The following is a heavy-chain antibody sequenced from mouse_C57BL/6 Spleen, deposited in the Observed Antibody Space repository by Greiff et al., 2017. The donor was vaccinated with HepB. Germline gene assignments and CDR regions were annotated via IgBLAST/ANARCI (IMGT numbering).Heavy chain of an antibody. D-gene: IGHD4-1*01. J-gene: IGHJ2*01. Sequence: EVQVVESGPELVKPGASVKISCKASGYSFTDYNMNWVKQSNGKSLEWIGVINPNYGTTSYNQKFKGKATLTVDQSSSTAYMQLNSLTSEDSAVYYCARSTANWDYFDYWGQGTTLTVSS. CDR1: GYSFTDYN. V-gene: IGHV1-39*01. CDR3: ARSTANWDYFDY. CDR2: INPNYGTT.